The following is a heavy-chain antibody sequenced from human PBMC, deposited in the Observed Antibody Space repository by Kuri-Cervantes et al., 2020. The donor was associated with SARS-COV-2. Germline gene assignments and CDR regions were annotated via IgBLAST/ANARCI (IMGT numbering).Heavy chain of an antibody. Sequence: ASVKVSCKASGYTFTSYYMHWVRQAPGQGLEWMGIINPSGGSTSYAQKFQGRVTITADESTSTAYMELSSLRSEDTAVYYCARDGGDGAPNFDYWGQGTLVTVSS. CDR3: ARDGGDGAPNFDY. J-gene: IGHJ4*02. CDR1: GYTFTSYY. V-gene: IGHV1-46*01. CDR2: INPSGGST. D-gene: IGHD3-16*01.